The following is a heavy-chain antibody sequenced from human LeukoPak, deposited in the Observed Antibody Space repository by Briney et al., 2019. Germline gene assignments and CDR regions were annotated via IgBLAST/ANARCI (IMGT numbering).Heavy chain of an antibody. Sequence: PSETLSLTCAVSGVSISSGGYSWSWIRQPPGKGLEWIGYIYHSGSTYYKPSLKSRLTISVDRSKNQFSLKLSSVTAADTAVYYCGRGDYDILTGYSVFDYWGQGTLVTVSS. D-gene: IGHD3-9*01. CDR3: GRGDYDILTGYSVFDY. CDR2: IYHSGST. J-gene: IGHJ4*02. CDR1: GVSISSGGYS. V-gene: IGHV4-30-2*01.